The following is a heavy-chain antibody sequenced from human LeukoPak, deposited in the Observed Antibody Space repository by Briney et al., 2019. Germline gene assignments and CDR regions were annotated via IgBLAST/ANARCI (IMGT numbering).Heavy chain of an antibody. CDR3: AKVLEAPGHMGLWFGDPQRYFQH. Sequence: PGGSLRLSCAASGFTFSSYAMSWVRQAPGKGLEWVSAISGSGGSTYYADSVKGRFTISRDNSKNTLYLQMNSLRAEDTAVYYCAKVLEAPGHMGLWFGDPQRYFQHWGQGTLVTVSS. J-gene: IGHJ1*01. CDR1: GFTFSSYA. D-gene: IGHD3-10*01. V-gene: IGHV3-23*01. CDR2: ISGSGGST.